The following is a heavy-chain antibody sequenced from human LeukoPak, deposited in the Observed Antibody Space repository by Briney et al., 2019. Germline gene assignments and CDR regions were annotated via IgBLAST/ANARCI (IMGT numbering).Heavy chain of an antibody. J-gene: IGHJ5*02. CDR1: GGSISSYY. D-gene: IGHD3-22*01. CDR2: VYYSGST. V-gene: IGHV4-59*12. CDR3: ARDLGITMIVVVTRDVWFDP. Sequence: PSETLSLTCTVSGGSISSYYWSWIRQPPGKGLEWIGYVYYSGSTNYNPSLKSRVTISVDTSKNQFSLKLSSVTAADTAVYYCARDLGITMIVVVTRDVWFDPWGQGTLVTVSS.